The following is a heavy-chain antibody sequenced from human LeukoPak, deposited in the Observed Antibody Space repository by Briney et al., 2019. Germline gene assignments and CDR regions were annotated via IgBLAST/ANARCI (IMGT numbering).Heavy chain of an antibody. J-gene: IGHJ4*02. CDR3: AGHSNGVPY. CDR2: IYYSGST. V-gene: IGHV4-59*01. CDR1: GGSISSYY. Sequence: SETLSLTCTVSGGSISSYYWSWIRQPPGKGLEWIGYIYYSGSTNYNPSLESRVTISVDTSKNQFSLKLSSVTAADAAVYYCAGHSNGVPYWGQGTLVTVSS. D-gene: IGHD4-11*01.